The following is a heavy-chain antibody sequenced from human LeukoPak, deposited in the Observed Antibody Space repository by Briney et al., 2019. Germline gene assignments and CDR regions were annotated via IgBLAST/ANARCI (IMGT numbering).Heavy chain of an antibody. Sequence: SGGSLRLSCAASGFTVSSYGMHWVRQAPGKGLEWVAVISYDGSNKYYADSVKGRFTISRDNSKNTLYLQMNSLRAEDTAVYYCARALPRYSSGSSGYWGQGTLVTVSS. J-gene: IGHJ4*02. CDR2: ISYDGSNK. V-gene: IGHV3-30*19. D-gene: IGHD6-19*01. CDR3: ARALPRYSSGSSGY. CDR1: GFTVSSYG.